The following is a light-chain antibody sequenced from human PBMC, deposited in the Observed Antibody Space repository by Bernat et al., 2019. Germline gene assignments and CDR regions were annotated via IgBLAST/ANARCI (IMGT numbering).Light chain of an antibody. V-gene: IGLV2-8*01. CDR1: NSDIVAYDY. CDR2: DVT. Sequence: QSALTQAPSASGSLGQSVTISCTGTNSDIVAYDYVSWYQQHPGKAPKLMIYDVTKRPSGVPDRFSGSKSGNTDSLTVSGLQAEDEADYYCSSYAGSSIYVFGTGTRVSIL. J-gene: IGLJ1*01. CDR3: SSYAGSSIYV.